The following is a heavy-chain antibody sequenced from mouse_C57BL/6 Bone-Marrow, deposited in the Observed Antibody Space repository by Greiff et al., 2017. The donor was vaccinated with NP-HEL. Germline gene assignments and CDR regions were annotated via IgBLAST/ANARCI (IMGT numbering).Heavy chain of an antibody. V-gene: IGHV1-5*01. D-gene: IGHD2-3*01. CDR1: GYTFTSYW. CDR3: TRDYDGYYPFAY. J-gene: IGHJ3*01. CDR2: IYPGNSDT. Sequence: VQLQQSGTVLARPGASVKMSCKTSGYTFTSYWMHWVKQRPGQGLEWIGAIYPGNSDTSYNQKFKGKAKLTAVTSASTAYMELSSLTTEDSAVYYCTRDYDGYYPFAYWGQGTLVTVSA.